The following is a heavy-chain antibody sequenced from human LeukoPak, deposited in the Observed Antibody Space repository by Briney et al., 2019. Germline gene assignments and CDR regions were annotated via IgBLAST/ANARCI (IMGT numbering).Heavy chain of an antibody. CDR1: GFTFKDSW. Sequence: GGSLRLSCKASGFTFKDSWMYWVRQAPGQGLLWVSRINGDGSDISYVDSVKGRFTISRDNAKNSLYLQMNSLRAEDTAVYYCAELGITMIGGVWGKGTTVTISS. J-gene: IGHJ6*04. D-gene: IGHD3-10*02. CDR2: INGDGSDI. CDR3: AELGITMIGGV. V-gene: IGHV3-74*01.